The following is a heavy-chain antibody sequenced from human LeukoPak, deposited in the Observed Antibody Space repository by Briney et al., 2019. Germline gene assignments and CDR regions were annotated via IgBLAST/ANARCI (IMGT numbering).Heavy chain of an antibody. CDR2: IIPIFGTA. CDR1: GGTFSSYA. CDR3: AREVSGYLSRYFDF. J-gene: IGHJ2*01. V-gene: IGHV1-69*06. D-gene: IGHD5-18*01. Sequence: WASVKVSCKASGGTFSSYAISWVRQAPGQGLEWMGGIIPIFGTANYAQKFQGRVTITADKSTSTAYMELSSLRSEDTAVYYCAREVSGYLSRYFDFWGRGTLVTASS.